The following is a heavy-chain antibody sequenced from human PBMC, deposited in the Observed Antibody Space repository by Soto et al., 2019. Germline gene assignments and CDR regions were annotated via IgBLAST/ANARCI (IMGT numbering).Heavy chain of an antibody. D-gene: IGHD1-26*01. CDR3: ARGGAGYPHGYPLDI. V-gene: IGHV1-18*01. Sequence: GASVKVSCKASGYTFTSYGVNWVRQAPGQGLEWMGWISADNNNTNYAQKLQGRVTMTTDTSTSTAYMELRSLRSDDTAVFYCARGGAGYPHGYPLDIWGQGTMVTVSS. CDR1: GYTFTSYG. J-gene: IGHJ3*02. CDR2: ISADNNNT.